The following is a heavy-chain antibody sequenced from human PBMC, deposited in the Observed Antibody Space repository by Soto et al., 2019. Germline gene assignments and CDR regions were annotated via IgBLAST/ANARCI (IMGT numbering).Heavy chain of an antibody. CDR2: SIPIFGTA. CDR3: VRDKGMATIKVYYYYYGMDV. D-gene: IGHD5-12*01. V-gene: IGHV1-69*13. J-gene: IGHJ6*02. Sequence: SVKVSCKYSGGTFSSYAISWVRQAAGQGLEWMGGSIPIFGTANYAQKFQGRVTITADESTSTAYMELSSLRSEDTAVYYCVRDKGMATIKVYYYYYGMDVWGQGTTVTVSS. CDR1: GGTFSSYA.